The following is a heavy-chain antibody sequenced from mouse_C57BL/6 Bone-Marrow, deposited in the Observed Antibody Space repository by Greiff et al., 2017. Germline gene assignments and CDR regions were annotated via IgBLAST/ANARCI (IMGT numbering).Heavy chain of an antibody. J-gene: IGHJ2*01. Sequence: QVQLQQPGTELVKPGASVKLSCKASGYTFTSYWMHWVKQRPGQGLEWIGNINPSNGGTNYNEKFKSKATLTVDKSSSTAYMQLSSLTSEDSAVXDCARESSSYALSGFDYWGQGTTLTVSS. CDR2: INPSNGGT. V-gene: IGHV1-53*01. CDR1: GYTFTSYW. D-gene: IGHD1-1*01. CDR3: ARESSSYALSGFDY.